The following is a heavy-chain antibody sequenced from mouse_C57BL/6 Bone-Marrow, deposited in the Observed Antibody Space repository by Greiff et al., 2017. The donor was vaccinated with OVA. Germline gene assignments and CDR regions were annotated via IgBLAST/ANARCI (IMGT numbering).Heavy chain of an antibody. D-gene: IGHD1-1*01. J-gene: IGHJ3*01. CDR1: GYTFTSYT. CDR2: INPGGGYT. V-gene: IGHV1-4*01. Sequence: VQLQQSGAELARPGASVKMSCKASGYTFTSYTMHWVKQRPGQGREWIGYINPGGGYTKYNQKFKDKATLTADKSSSTAYMQLSSLTSEDSAVYYCARGYYGSSYVAYWGQGTLVTVSA. CDR3: ARGYYGSSYVAY.